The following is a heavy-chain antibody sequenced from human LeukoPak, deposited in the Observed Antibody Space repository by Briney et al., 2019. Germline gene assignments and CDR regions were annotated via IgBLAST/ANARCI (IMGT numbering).Heavy chain of an antibody. J-gene: IGHJ4*02. CDR2: IIPIFGTA. D-gene: IGHD3-10*01. CDR3: ARDRGGSGTLDY. CDR1: GYTFTGYY. V-gene: IGHV1-69*06. Sequence: VASVKVSCKASGYTFTGYYMHWVRQAPGQGLEWMGGIIPIFGTANYAQKFQGRVTITADTSTSTVYMELSSLRSEDTAVYYCARDRGGSGTLDYWGQGTLVTVSS.